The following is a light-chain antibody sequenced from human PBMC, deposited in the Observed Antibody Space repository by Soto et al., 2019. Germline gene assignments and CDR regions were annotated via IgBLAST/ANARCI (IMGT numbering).Light chain of an antibody. Sequence: QSVLTQPASVSGSPGQSITISCTGTSSDIGAYNYVSWYRQHPGKAPKLMISEVSNRPSGISIRFSGSKSGNTASLTISGLQADDEADYYCSSHRGSISFYVFGTGTKVTVL. J-gene: IGLJ1*01. CDR1: SSDIGAYNY. CDR3: SSHRGSISFYV. CDR2: EVS. V-gene: IGLV2-14*01.